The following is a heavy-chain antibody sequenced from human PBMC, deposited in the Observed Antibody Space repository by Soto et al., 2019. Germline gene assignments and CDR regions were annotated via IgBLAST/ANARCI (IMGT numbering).Heavy chain of an antibody. CDR2: ISSSSSYI. V-gene: IGHV3-21*01. CDR3: ARAEGYSYGTVDAFDI. Sequence: GGSLRLSCAASGFTFSIYSMNWFRQAPGKGLEWVSSISSSSSYIYYADSVKGRFTISRDNAKNSLYLQMNSLRAENTAVYYCARAEGYSYGTVDAFDIWGQGTMVTVSS. J-gene: IGHJ3*02. CDR1: GFTFSIYS. D-gene: IGHD5-18*01.